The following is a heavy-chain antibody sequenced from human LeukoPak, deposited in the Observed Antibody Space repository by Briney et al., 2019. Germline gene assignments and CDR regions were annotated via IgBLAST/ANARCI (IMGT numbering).Heavy chain of an antibody. CDR3: ASSIAARNYFDY. CDR1: GYTFTSYG. J-gene: IGHJ4*02. V-gene: IGHV1-18*01. D-gene: IGHD6-6*01. Sequence: ASVKVSCKASGYTFTSYGISWVRQAPGQGLEWMGWISAYNGNTNYAQKLQGRVTMTTDTSTSTAYMELRSLRSEDTAVYYCASSIAARNYFDYWGQGTLVTVSS. CDR2: ISAYNGNT.